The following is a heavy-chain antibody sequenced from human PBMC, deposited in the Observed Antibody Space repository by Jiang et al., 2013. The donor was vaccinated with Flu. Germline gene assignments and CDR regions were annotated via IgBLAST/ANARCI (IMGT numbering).Heavy chain of an antibody. CDR2: IHYSGST. V-gene: IGHV4-59*11. Sequence: KPSETLSLSCAVSGDSMTSHYWSWIRQPQGKGLEWIGYIHYSGSTNYNPSLKSRVTMSVDTSKNQFSLRLSSVTAADTAVYYCARDDGWSYGMDVWGQGTTVTVSS. CDR1: GDSMTSHY. J-gene: IGHJ6*02. D-gene: IGHD2-15*01. CDR3: ARDDGWSYGMDV.